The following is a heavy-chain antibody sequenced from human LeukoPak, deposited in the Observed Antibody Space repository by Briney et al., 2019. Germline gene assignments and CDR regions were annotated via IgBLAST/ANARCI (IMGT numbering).Heavy chain of an antibody. CDR1: GGSISSYY. CDR2: IYYSGST. CDR3: ARDHIRDYYGMDV. D-gene: IGHD1-14*01. V-gene: IGHV4-59*01. Sequence: SETLSLTCTVSGGSISSYYWSWIRQPPGKGLEWIGYIYYSGSTNYNPSLKSRVTISVDTSKNQFSLKLSSATAADTAVYYCARDHIRDYYGMDVWGQGTTVTVSS. J-gene: IGHJ6*02.